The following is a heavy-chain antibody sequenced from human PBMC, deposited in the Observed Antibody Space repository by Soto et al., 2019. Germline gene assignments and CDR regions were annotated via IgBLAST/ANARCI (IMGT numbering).Heavy chain of an antibody. V-gene: IGHV3-48*03. CDR2: ISSSGSTI. CDR1: GFTFSSYE. D-gene: IGHD6-6*01. Sequence: PGGSLRLSCAASGFTFSSYEMNWVRQAPGKGLEWVSYISSSGSTIYYADSVKGRFTISRDNAKNSLYLQMNSLRAEDTAVYYCARVQLGRGYYYYGMDVWGQGTTVTVS. CDR3: ARVQLGRGYYYYGMDV. J-gene: IGHJ6*02.